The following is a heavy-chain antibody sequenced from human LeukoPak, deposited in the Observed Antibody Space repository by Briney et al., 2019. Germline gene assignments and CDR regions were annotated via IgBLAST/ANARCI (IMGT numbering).Heavy chain of an antibody. V-gene: IGHV6-1*01. CDR3: AKGFAATGIGY. D-gene: IGHD6-13*01. CDR1: GDSVSSNSGA. Sequence: SQTLSLACAISGDSVSSNSGAWNWIRHAPSRGLEWLGRTHYKSKWYNDYAVSVKSRITINPDTSKNQFSLQLNSVTPEDTAVYFCAKGFAATGIGYWGQGTLVTVSS. CDR2: THYKSKWYN. J-gene: IGHJ4*02.